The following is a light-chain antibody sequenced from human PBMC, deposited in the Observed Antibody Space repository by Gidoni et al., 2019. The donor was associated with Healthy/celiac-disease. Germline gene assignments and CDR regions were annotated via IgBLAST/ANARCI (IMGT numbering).Light chain of an antibody. CDR1: HTVLSRSDNRNY. Sequence: DIVMTQSPDSLAVPLGERATINCKSSHTVLSRSDNRNYLAWYQQKPGQSPKLLLYWASTRASGVPDRFRGSGPGTDFTLTISTLQAEDAAVYFCQQYYDSPRTFGQGTKVEIK. V-gene: IGKV4-1*01. J-gene: IGKJ1*01. CDR3: QQYYDSPRT. CDR2: WAS.